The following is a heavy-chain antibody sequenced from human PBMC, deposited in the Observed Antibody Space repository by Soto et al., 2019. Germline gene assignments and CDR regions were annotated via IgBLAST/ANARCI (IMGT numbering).Heavy chain of an antibody. V-gene: IGHV3-66*02. CDR1: GFTVSSNY. Sequence: GGSLRLSCAASGFTVSSNYMSWVRQAPGKGLEWVSVIYSGGSTYYADSVKGRFTISRDNSKNTLYLQMNSLRAEDTAVYYCARDYYGSGSYYNVGRAFDIWGQGTMVTVS. CDR3: ARDYYGSGSYYNVGRAFDI. D-gene: IGHD3-10*01. CDR2: IYSGGST. J-gene: IGHJ3*02.